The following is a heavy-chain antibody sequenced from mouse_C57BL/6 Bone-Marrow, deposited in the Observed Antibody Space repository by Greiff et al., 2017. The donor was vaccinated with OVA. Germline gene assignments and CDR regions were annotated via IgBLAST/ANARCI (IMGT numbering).Heavy chain of an antibody. CDR2: INPGSGGT. V-gene: IGHV1-54*01. CDR1: GYAFTNYL. CDR3: ARGVDY. J-gene: IGHJ4*01. Sequence: QVQLQQSGAELVRPGTSVKVSCKASGYAFTNYLIEWVKQRPGQGLEWIGVINPGSGGTNYNEKFKGKATLTADKSSSTAYMQLSSLTSEDSAVYCCARGVDYWGQGTAVTVSS.